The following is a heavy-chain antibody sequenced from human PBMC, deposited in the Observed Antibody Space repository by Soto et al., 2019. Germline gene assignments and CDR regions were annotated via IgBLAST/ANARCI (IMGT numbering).Heavy chain of an antibody. J-gene: IGHJ6*02. CDR3: ARVAEEYNYHGMEV. Sequence: PXETLSLTFTVSGGSVNSGCYFWTWIRQRPGSGLEWIGYIYNTGKTYNPYLRSRLTMSVDTSKNQFSLNLNSVTAADTAVYYCARVAEEYNYHGMEVWGQGTTVTAP. V-gene: IGHV4-31*03. CDR1: GGSVNSGCYF. CDR2: IYNTGKT.